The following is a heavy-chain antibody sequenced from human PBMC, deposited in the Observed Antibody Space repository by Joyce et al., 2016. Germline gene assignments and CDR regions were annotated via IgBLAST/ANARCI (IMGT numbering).Heavy chain of an antibody. J-gene: IGHJ4*02. CDR3: ARNKYGTGDFDF. Sequence: QVQLVQSGAEVKKPGASVKVSCKAYGYTFTNFDINWVRQAPGQGLEWLGCMTPNSGNTGYAQNFQGRVTMTRNTSISTAYMELSSLRSEDTAVYFCARNKYGTGDFDFWGQGTPVTVSS. CDR1: GYTFTNFD. V-gene: IGHV1-8*01. CDR2: MTPNSGNT. D-gene: IGHD7-27*01.